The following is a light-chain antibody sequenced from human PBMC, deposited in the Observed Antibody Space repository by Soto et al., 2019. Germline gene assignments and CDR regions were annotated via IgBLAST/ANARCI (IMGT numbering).Light chain of an antibody. CDR1: ENVNTY. V-gene: IGKV3-15*01. Sequence: ETVLTQSPATLSLSPGERATLSCRASENVNTYLAWFQQKSGQAPRLLISGASTRATGIPARLSGSGSGTEFTLTISSLRSEDFAVYYCQQYDNWPITFGQGTRLEIK. CDR2: GAS. J-gene: IGKJ5*01. CDR3: QQYDNWPIT.